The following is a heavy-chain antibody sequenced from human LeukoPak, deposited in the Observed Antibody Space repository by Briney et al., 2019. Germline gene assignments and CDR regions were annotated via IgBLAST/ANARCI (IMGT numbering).Heavy chain of an antibody. CDR3: ARDAVPRGSSWYYDWFDP. D-gene: IGHD6-13*01. CDR2: IYYSGST. Sequence: SETLSLTCTVSGGSISSYYWGWIRQPPGKGLEWIESIYYSGSTYYNPSLKSRVTISVDTSKNQISLKLSSVTAAGTAVYYCARDAVPRGSSWYYDWFDPWGQGTLVTVSS. J-gene: IGHJ5*02. CDR1: GGSISSYY. V-gene: IGHV4-39*07.